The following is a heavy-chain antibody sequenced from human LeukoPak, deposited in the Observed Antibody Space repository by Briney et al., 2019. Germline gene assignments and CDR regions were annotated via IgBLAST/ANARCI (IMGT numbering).Heavy chain of an antibody. CDR3: ARVFGSSES. Sequence: PSETLSLTCTVSGGSISSGGYYWSWIRQPPGKGLEWIGYIYHSGSTYYNPSLKSRVTISVDRSKNQFSLKLSSVTAADTAVYYCARVFGSSESWGQGTLVTVSS. D-gene: IGHD6-13*01. V-gene: IGHV4-30-2*01. CDR1: GGSISSGGYY. J-gene: IGHJ4*02. CDR2: IYHSGST.